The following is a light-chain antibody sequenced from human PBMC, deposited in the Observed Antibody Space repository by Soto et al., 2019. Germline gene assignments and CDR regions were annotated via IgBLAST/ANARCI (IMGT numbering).Light chain of an antibody. Sequence: DIQMTQSPSSLSASVGDRVTITCRASQSISSYLHWYQQKPGKAPKLLVFAASSKPRGVPLRFDARGSGTDFSLTIYSLQPEDFGTYYCQQTHTFPWTFGQGTKVDVK. CDR3: QQTHTFPWT. CDR1: QSISSY. CDR2: AAS. J-gene: IGKJ1*01. V-gene: IGKV1-39*01.